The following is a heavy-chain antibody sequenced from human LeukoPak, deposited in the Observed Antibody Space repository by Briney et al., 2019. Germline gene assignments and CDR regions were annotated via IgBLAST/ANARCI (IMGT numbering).Heavy chain of an antibody. Sequence: PGWPLILSCAASGFTFSDSWVSRGRLAPGKGLELVSNINQDESARYYAASVKGRFTFSRDNIKNARYVQMNSLRVEDTAVYYCARGHYRTHVWGQGTTVTVSS. J-gene: IGHJ6*02. CDR3: ARGHYRTHV. CDR1: GFTFSDSW. CDR2: INQDESAR. V-gene: IGHV3-7*01. D-gene: IGHD3-16*02.